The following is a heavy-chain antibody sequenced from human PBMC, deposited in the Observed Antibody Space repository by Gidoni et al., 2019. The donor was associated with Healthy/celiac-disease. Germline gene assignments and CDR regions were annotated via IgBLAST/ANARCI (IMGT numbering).Heavy chain of an antibody. Sequence: EVQLVESGGGLVKPGGSLRLSCAASGFAFSSYSLNCVRQAPGKGLEWVSSISSSSSYIYYADSVKGRFTISRDNAKNSLYLQMNSLRAEDTAVYYCARGGQTYGSSGYYPYYFDYWGQGTLVTVSS. CDR2: ISSSSSYI. V-gene: IGHV3-21*01. CDR3: ARGGQTYGSSGYYPYYFDY. CDR1: GFAFSSYS. J-gene: IGHJ4*02. D-gene: IGHD3-22*01.